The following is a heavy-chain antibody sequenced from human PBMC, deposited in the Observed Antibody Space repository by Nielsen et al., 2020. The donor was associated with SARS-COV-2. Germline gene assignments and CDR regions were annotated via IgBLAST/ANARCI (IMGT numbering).Heavy chain of an antibody. CDR2: IYTSGST. D-gene: IGHD5-24*01. CDR1: GGSISSYY. J-gene: IGHJ3*02. CDR3: ARGRGWLQSAPDAFDI. Sequence: SETLSLTCTVSGGSISSYYWSWIRQPAGKGLEWIGRIYTSGSTNYNPSLKSRVTMSVDTSKNQFSLKLSSVTAADTAVYYCARGRGWLQSAPDAFDIWGQGTMVTVSS. V-gene: IGHV4-4*07.